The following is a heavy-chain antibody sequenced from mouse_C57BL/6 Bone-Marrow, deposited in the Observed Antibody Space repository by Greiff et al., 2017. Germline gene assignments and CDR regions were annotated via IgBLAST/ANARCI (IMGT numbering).Heavy chain of an antibody. J-gene: IGHJ3*01. CDR1: GYTFTSYW. CDR3: ARLAIYYGNYAWFAY. CDR2: IDPSDSYT. V-gene: IGHV1-69*01. D-gene: IGHD2-1*01. Sequence: VQLQQPGAELVMPGASVKLSCKASGYTFTSYWMHWVKQRPGQGLEWIGEIDPSDSYTNYNQKFKGKSTLTVDKSSSAAYMQLSSLTSADSAVYYCARLAIYYGNYAWFAYWGQGTLVTVSA.